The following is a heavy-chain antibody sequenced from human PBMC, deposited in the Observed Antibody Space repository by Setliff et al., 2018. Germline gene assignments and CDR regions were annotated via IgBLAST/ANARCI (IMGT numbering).Heavy chain of an antibody. J-gene: IGHJ4*02. V-gene: IGHV1-46*01. D-gene: IGHD6-6*01. CDR2: IDPSGGSS. Sequence: ASVKVSCKASGYTFTSYLIHWVRQDPGQGLEWMGIIDPSGGSSTYAQKFQGRVTMTRDTSTSTVYMELSSLRSEDTAVYYCARDLWDMYSSSSGNLDYWGQGTLVTVSS. CDR1: GYTFTSYL. CDR3: ARDLWDMYSSSSGNLDY.